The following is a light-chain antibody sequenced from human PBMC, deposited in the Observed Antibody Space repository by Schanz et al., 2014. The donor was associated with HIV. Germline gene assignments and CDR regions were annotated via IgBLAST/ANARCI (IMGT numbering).Light chain of an antibody. J-gene: IGKJ1*01. CDR3: QQYGGSPT. V-gene: IGKV3-15*01. Sequence: EIVMTQSPVTLSVSPGERATLSCRTSQSISNNLAWYQQKPGQAPRLLIYDAFTRATGIPARFSGTGSGTDFTLTISRLEPADAAVYYCQQYGGSPTFGQGTKVEIK. CDR1: QSISNN. CDR2: DAF.